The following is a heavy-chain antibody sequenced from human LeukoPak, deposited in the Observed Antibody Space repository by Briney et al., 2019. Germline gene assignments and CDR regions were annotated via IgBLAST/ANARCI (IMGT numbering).Heavy chain of an antibody. CDR2: ISYSRST. CDR1: DDSISRSSYS. Sequence: SETLSLTCTVSDDSISRSSYSWGWIRQPPGKGLEWIGSISYSRSTYYNPSLRSRVIISVDTAKNQFSLKLSSVTAADTAVYYWARHGVTVTLVITTTTFDYWDQGTLVTASS. CDR3: ARHGVTVTLVITTTTFDY. J-gene: IGHJ4*02. V-gene: IGHV4-39*01. D-gene: IGHD1-14*01.